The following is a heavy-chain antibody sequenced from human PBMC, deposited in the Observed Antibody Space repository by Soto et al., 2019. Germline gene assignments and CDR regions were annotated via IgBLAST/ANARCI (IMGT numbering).Heavy chain of an antibody. J-gene: IGHJ6*03. CDR2: LSYAGDT. Sequence: EVQLVESGGGLVQPGGSLRLSCAASGFTLSTYDMHWVRQGTGKGLEWVAALSYAGDTYYPGSVKGRFPVSRESAKNSLYLQMNSLTAGDTAVYYCAKDPHSASWYYYMDVWGKGTTVTVSS. CDR1: GFTLSTYD. D-gene: IGHD6-25*01. V-gene: IGHV3-13*01. CDR3: AKDPHSASWYYYMDV.